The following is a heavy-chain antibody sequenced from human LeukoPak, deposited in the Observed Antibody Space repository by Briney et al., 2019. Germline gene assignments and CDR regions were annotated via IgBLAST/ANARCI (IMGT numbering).Heavy chain of an antibody. CDR3: ARADCSSSTCYLRRSWFDP. CDR2: ISTSSRYI. CDR1: GFTLSNYD. J-gene: IGHJ5*02. Sequence: PGGSLRLSCAASGFTLSNYDMNWLRQAPGKGLEWVSSISTSSRYIYYKDSVRGRFTISRDDAKNSLYLEMNSLRAEDTAVYYCARADCSSSTCYLRRSWFDPWGQGTLVTVSS. D-gene: IGHD2-2*01. V-gene: IGHV3-21*01.